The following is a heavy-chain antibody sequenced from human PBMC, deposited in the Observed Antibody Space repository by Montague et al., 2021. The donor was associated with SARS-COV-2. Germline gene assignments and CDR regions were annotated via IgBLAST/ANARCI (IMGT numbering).Heavy chain of an antibody. J-gene: IGHJ3*02. Sequence: SETLSLTCTVSGGSITSSAYFWSWIRQSPGKGLEWIGTIYYSGNTYSNPSLKSRLTISMDTSKSQVSLKINSVTAADTAVYFCAGGLVWGATTGFDIWGQGTMVTVSS. CDR3: AGGLVWGATTGFDI. D-gene: IGHD1-26*01. CDR2: IYYSGNT. V-gene: IGHV4-39*01. CDR1: GGSITSSAYF.